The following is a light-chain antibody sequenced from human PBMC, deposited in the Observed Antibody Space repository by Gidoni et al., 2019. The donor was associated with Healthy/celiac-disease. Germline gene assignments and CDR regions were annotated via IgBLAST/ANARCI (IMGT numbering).Light chain of an antibody. V-gene: IGKV1-39*01. Sequence: DIQMTQSPSSLSASVRDRVTITCRASQSISSYLNWYQQKPGKAPKLLIYAASSLQSEVPSRFSGSGSGTDFTLPISSLQPEDFATYYCQQSYSTPWTFXQXTKVXIK. CDR2: AAS. CDR3: QQSYSTPWT. J-gene: IGKJ1*01. CDR1: QSISSY.